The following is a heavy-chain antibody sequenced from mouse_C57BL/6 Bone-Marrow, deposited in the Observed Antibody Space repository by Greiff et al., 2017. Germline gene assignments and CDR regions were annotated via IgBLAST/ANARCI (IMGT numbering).Heavy chain of an antibody. D-gene: IGHD1-1*01. CDR1: GYTFTDYY. J-gene: IGHJ4*01. CDR2: IFPGSGST. Sequence: QVHVKQSGPELVKPGASVKISCKASGYTFTDYYINWVKQRPGQGLEWIGWIFPGSGSTYYNEKFKGKATLTVDKSSSTAYMLLSSLTSEDSAVYFCARRGIYYYGSRTGYYAMDYWGQGTSVTVSS. CDR3: ARRGIYYYGSRTGYYAMDY. V-gene: IGHV1-75*01.